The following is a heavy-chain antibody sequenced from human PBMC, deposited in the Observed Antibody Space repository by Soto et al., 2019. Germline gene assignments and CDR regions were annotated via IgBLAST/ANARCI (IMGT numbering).Heavy chain of an antibody. CDR2: IIPIFGTA. CDR3: ARDKMDTAMGNYYYYGMDV. CDR1: GGTFSSYA. Sequence: QVQLVQSGAEVKKPGSSVKVSCKASGGTFSSYAISWVRQAPGQGLEWMGGIIPIFGTANYAQKFQGRVTITADESTSTAYMELSSLRSEDTAVYYCARDKMDTAMGNYYYYGMDVWGQGTTVTVSS. D-gene: IGHD5-18*01. V-gene: IGHV1-69*01. J-gene: IGHJ6*02.